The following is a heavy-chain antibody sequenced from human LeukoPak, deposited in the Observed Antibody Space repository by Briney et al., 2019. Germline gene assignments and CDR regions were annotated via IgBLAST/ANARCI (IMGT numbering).Heavy chain of an antibody. J-gene: IGHJ4*02. CDR1: GFTFSSYG. CDR3: ARQGDYDILTGYTITFDY. CDR2: ISYDGSNK. D-gene: IGHD3-9*01. V-gene: IGHV3-30*03. Sequence: GGSLRLSCAASGFTFSSYGMHWVRQAPGKGLEWVAVISYDGSNKYYADSVKGRFTISRDNSKNTLYLQMNSLRSEDMAVYYCARQGDYDILTGYTITFDYWGQGTLVTVSS.